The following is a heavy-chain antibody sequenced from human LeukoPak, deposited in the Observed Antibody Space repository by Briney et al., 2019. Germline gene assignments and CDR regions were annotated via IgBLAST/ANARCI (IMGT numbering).Heavy chain of an antibody. CDR1: GYTFTSYG. V-gene: IGHV1-2*02. CDR3: ASMSIAALPDAFDI. D-gene: IGHD6-6*01. Sequence: GASVKVSCKASGYTFTSYGISWVRQAPGQGLEWMGWINPNSGGTNYAQKFQGRVTMTRDTSISTAYMELSRLRSDDTAVYYCASMSIAALPDAFDIWGQGTMVTVSS. J-gene: IGHJ3*02. CDR2: INPNSGGT.